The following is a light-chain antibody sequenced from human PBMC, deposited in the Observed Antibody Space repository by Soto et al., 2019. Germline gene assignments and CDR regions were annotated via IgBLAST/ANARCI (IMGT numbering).Light chain of an antibody. Sequence: EIVMTQSPATLSVSPGERATLSCRASQSVSSNLAWYQQKPGQAPRLLIYGASTRATGIPARFSGSGSGTEFTLTISSLQSEDFAVYYCPQYNNGTPLTFGGGTKVQIK. CDR3: PQYNNGTPLT. V-gene: IGKV3-15*01. CDR2: GAS. CDR1: QSVSSN. J-gene: IGKJ4*01.